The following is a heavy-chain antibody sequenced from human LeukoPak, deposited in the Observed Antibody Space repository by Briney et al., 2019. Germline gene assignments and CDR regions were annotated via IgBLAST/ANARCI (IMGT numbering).Heavy chain of an antibody. V-gene: IGHV5-51*01. J-gene: IGHJ4*02. CDR1: GYTFANYR. D-gene: IGHD6-13*01. CDR3: EKFHATWYGES. Sequence: GEPLKISCQASGYTFANYRIVWGRPIAGKGLGYLECMFHTDSHARYRHSFQGLITISADTSISTAYLQWSSLAASDTAMYYCEKFHATWYGESWGQGTLVTVSS. CDR2: MFHTDSHA.